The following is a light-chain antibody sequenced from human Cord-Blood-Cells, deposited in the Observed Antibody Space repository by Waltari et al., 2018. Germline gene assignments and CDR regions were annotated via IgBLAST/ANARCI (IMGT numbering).Light chain of an antibody. CDR1: SSAVGGYNH. CDR3: CSYAGSYTLV. CDR2: DVS. Sequence: QSALTQPRSVSGSPGPSVTISCTGTSSAVGGYNHVSWYQQHPGKAPKLMIYDVSKRPSGVPDRFSGSKSGNTASLTISGLQAEDEADYYCCSYAGSYTLVFGGGTKLTVL. J-gene: IGLJ2*01. V-gene: IGLV2-11*01.